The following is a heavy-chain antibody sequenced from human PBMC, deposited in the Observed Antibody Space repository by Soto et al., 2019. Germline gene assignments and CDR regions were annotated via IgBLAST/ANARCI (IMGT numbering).Heavy chain of an antibody. CDR2: ISAYNANT. CDR1: GYTLTRYG. Sequence: QVHLVQSGAEVKKPGASLKVSCKASGYTLTRYGITWVRQAPGQGLEWMGSISAYNANTNYAQKLQGRLTMTTDTSTSTAYMELRSLTSDDTAVYYCAREVFRYFDLWGRGTLVSVSS. CDR3: AREVFRYFDL. V-gene: IGHV1-18*01. J-gene: IGHJ2*01. D-gene: IGHD1-20*01.